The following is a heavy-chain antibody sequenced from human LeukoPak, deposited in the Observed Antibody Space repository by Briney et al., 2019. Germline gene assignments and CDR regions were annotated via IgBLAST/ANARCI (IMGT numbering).Heavy chain of an antibody. J-gene: IGHJ4*02. CDR2: INHSGST. CDR1: GFTFSSYW. CDR3: ARGPRSSRFDY. V-gene: IGHV4-34*01. D-gene: IGHD6-13*01. Sequence: PGGSLRLSCAASGFTFSSYWMHWVRQPPGKGLEWIGEINHSGSTNYNPSLKSRVTISVDTSKNQFSLKLSSVTAADTAVYFCARGPRSSRFDYWGQGTLVTVSS.